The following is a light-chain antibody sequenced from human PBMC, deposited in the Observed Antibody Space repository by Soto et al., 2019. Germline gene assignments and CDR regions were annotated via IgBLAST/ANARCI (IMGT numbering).Light chain of an antibody. CDR1: QSISSC. CDR2: KVS. J-gene: IGKJ2*01. Sequence: DIQMTQSPSTLSASVGDRVTITCRASQSISSCLAWYQQKPGKAPKILIYKVSNLESGVPSRFSGSGSGTEFPLTISSLQSDDFATYYCQQYNSYPVTFGPGTKLEIK. V-gene: IGKV1-5*03. CDR3: QQYNSYPVT.